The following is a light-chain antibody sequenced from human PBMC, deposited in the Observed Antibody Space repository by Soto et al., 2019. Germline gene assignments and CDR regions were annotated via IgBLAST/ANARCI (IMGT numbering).Light chain of an antibody. CDR3: QQYNSYPLT. CDR2: KAS. CDR1: QSISSW. Sequence: DIQMTQSPSTLSASVGDRVTITCRASQSISSWLAWYQQKPGKAPNLLIYKASSLESGVPSRFSGSGSGTEFTLTISSLRPDYLATYYCQQYNSYPLTFGGGTKVELK. V-gene: IGKV1-5*03. J-gene: IGKJ4*01.